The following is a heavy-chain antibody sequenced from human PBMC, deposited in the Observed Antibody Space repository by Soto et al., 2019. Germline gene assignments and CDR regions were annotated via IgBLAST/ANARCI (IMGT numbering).Heavy chain of an antibody. CDR3: ARDKVTMVRGLQYYYYMDV. Sequence: GGSLRLSCAASGFTFSSYSMNWVRQAPGKGLEWVSYISSSSSTIYYADSVKGRFTISRDNAKNSLYLQMNSLRAEDTAVYYCARDKVTMVRGLQYYYYMDVWGKGTTVTVSS. V-gene: IGHV3-48*01. CDR2: ISSSSSTI. D-gene: IGHD3-10*01. CDR1: GFTFSSYS. J-gene: IGHJ6*03.